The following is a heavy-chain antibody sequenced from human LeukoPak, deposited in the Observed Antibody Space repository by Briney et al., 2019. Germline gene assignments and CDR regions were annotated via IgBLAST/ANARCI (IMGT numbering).Heavy chain of an antibody. J-gene: IGHJ4*02. Sequence: SGTLSLTCAVSGGSINSSNWWSWVRQPPGKGLEWIGEIYHSGSTNYNPSLKSRVTISVDKSKNQFSLKLSSVTAADTAVYYCARDSPRNYYDSSGHFDYWGQGTLVTVSS. CDR3: ARDSPRNYYDSSGHFDY. V-gene: IGHV4-4*02. CDR1: GGSINSSNW. CDR2: IYHSGST. D-gene: IGHD3-22*01.